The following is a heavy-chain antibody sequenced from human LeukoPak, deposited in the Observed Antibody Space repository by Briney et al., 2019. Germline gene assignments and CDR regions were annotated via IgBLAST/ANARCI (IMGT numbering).Heavy chain of an antibody. CDR3: ARDRAAAARQPVDY. CDR2: ISSTSTYI. Sequence: PGGSLRLSCAASGFTFSSYSMNWVRQAPGKGLEWVSSISSTSTYIYYADSLKGRFTISRDNAKNSLYLQMNSLRAEDTAVYYCARDRAAAARQPVDYWGQGTLVIVSS. D-gene: IGHD6-13*01. CDR1: GFTFSSYS. J-gene: IGHJ4*02. V-gene: IGHV3-21*01.